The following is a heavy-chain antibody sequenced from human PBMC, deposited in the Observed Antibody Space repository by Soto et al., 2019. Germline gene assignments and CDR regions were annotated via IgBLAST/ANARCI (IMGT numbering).Heavy chain of an antibody. D-gene: IGHD3-16*01. V-gene: IGHV5-51*01. Sequence: EVQLVQSGAEVKKPGESLKMSCKGSGYTFTSYWIGWLRQMPGKGLEWMGIIYPGDSHTRYSPSFQGLVTISVDKSINTAYLQWSSLKASDTAMYYCARSSYVDFDPYNWFDPWGQGTLVTVSS. CDR3: ARSSYVDFDPYNWFDP. CDR2: IYPGDSHT. J-gene: IGHJ5*02. CDR1: GYTFTSYW.